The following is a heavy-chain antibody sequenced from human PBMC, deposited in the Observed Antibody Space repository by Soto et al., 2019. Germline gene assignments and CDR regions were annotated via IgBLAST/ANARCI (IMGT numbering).Heavy chain of an antibody. CDR1: GGTFSSYA. D-gene: IGHD3-10*01. J-gene: IGHJ5*02. V-gene: IGHV1-69*01. CDR2: IIPIFGTA. CDR3: ASSYYGAGSYYNWFDP. Sequence: QVQLVQSGAEVKKPGSSVKVSCKASGGTFSSYAISWVRQAPGQGLEWMGGIIPIFGTANYEQKFQGRVTITADESTSTAYKELSSLRSEDTAVYYCASSYYGAGSYYNWFDPWGQGTLVTVSS.